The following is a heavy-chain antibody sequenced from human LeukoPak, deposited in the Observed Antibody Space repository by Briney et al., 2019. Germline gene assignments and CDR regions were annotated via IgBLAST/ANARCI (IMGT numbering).Heavy chain of an antibody. D-gene: IGHD5-12*01. CDR3: ARAMRSGYDY. Sequence: PGGSLRLSCAASGFTFNTYWMTWVRQAPGKGLEWVANIQEDGSAKYYADSVKGRFIISRDNAENSLYLQMNSLRGEDTAVYYCARAMRSGYDYWGQGTLVTVSS. CDR2: IQEDGSAK. V-gene: IGHV3-7*02. CDR1: GFTFNTYW. J-gene: IGHJ4*02.